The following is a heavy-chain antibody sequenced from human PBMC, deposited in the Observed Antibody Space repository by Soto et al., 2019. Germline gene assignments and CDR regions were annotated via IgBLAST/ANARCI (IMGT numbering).Heavy chain of an antibody. V-gene: IGHV3-21*01. CDR3: ARDGSGYYYGSGSYYYYYGMDV. CDR1: GFTFSSYS. D-gene: IGHD3-10*01. Sequence: EAQLVESGGGLVKPGGSLRLSCAASGFTFSSYSMNWVRQAPGKGLEWVSSISSSSSYIYYADSVKGRFTISRDNAKNSLYLQMNSLRAEDTAVYYCARDGSGYYYGSGSYYYYYGMDVWGQGTTVTVSS. CDR2: ISSSSSYI. J-gene: IGHJ6*02.